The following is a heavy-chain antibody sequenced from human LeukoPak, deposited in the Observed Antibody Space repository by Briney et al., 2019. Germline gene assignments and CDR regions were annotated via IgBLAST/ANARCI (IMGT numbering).Heavy chain of an antibody. CDR2: INHSGIT. D-gene: IGHD5-18*01. V-gene: IGHV4-34*01. J-gene: IGHJ3*02. CDR1: GGTFSDNY. Sequence: SETLSLTCAVYGGTFSDNYWSWIRQSPGKGLEWLGEINHSGITNYNPSLTSRVTISVDTSKNQFSLKLSSVTAADTSVYYCARYTAMVNDAFDIWGQGTMVTVSS. CDR3: ARYTAMVNDAFDI.